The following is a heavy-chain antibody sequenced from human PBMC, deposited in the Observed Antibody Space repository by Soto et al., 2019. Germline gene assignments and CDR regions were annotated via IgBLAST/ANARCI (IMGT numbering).Heavy chain of an antibody. CDR3: ARDPMYYYNRSGYYSDYYYYGMDV. V-gene: IGHV3-21*01. CDR2: ISSSSSYI. J-gene: IGHJ6*02. Sequence: GGSLRLSCAASGFTFSSYSMNWVRQAPGKGLEWVSSISSSSSYIYYADSVKGRFTISRDNAKNSLYLQMNSLRAEDTAVYYCARDPMYYYNRSGYYSDYYYYGMDVWGQGTTVTVSS. D-gene: IGHD3-22*01. CDR1: GFTFSSYS.